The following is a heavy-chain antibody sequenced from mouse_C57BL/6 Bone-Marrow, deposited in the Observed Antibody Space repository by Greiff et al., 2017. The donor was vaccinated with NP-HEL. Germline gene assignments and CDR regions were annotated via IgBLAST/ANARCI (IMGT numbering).Heavy chain of an antibody. J-gene: IGHJ3*01. CDR2: ISNGGGST. CDR3: ARPLYYGSSPPWFAY. CDR1: GFTFSDYY. Sequence: EVQLVESGGGLVQPGGSLKLSCAASGFTFSDYYMYWVRQTPEKRLEWVAYISNGGGSTYYPDTVKGRFTISRDNAKNTLYLQMSRLKSEDTAMYYCARPLYYGSSPPWFAYWGQGTLVTVSA. V-gene: IGHV5-12*01. D-gene: IGHD1-1*01.